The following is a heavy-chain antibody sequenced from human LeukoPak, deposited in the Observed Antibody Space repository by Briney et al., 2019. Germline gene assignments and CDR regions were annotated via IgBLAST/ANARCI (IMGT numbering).Heavy chain of an antibody. D-gene: IGHD3-10*01. CDR2: INSDGGTT. J-gene: IGHJ4*02. Sequence: GGSLRLSCAASGFTFSSYWMHWVRQAPGKGLVWVSRINSDGGTTSYADSVKGRFTISRDNAKNTLYLQMNSLRAEDTAVYYCARDRGYYYGSGSYYKDYWGQGTLVTVSS. V-gene: IGHV3-74*01. CDR3: ARDRGYYYGSGSYYKDY. CDR1: GFTFSSYW.